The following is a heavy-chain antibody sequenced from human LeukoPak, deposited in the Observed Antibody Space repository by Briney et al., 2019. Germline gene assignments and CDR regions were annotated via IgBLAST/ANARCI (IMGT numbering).Heavy chain of an antibody. CDR2: IYTGGNT. CDR3: ARGDDSGYYDYFDY. Sequence: QPGGSLRLSCAASGFTFNTYTMNWVRQAPGKGLEWVSTIYTGGNTYYAASVRGRFTISRDFSKNTVFLHMNSLRAEDTAMYYCARGDDSGYYDYFDYWGQGALVTVSS. CDR1: GFTFNTYT. D-gene: IGHD3-22*01. V-gene: IGHV3-53*01. J-gene: IGHJ4*02.